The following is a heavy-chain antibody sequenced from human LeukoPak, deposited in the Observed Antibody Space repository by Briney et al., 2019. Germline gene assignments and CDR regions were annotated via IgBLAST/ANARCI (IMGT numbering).Heavy chain of an antibody. CDR1: GGSFSGYY. CDR3: ASRYSSSWYRHYYYIDV. CDR2: INHSGST. Sequence: SETLSLTCAVYGGSFSGYYWSWIRQPPGKGLEWIGEINHSGSTNYNPSLKSRVTISVDTSKNQFSLKLSSVTAADTAVYYCASRYSSSWYRHYYYIDVWGKGTTVTISS. J-gene: IGHJ6*03. D-gene: IGHD6-13*01. V-gene: IGHV4-34*01.